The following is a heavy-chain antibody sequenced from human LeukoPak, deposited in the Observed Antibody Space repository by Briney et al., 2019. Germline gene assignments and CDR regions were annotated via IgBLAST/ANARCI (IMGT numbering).Heavy chain of an antibody. J-gene: IGHJ4*02. CDR2: INDGGGHT. CDR3: AIRGREHQLSRYYFDS. Sequence: QPGGSLRLSCAASGFTFNNYAMSWVRQAPGKGLEWVSTINDGGGHTYYAASVKGRFTISRDNSKNTLSLQMNSLRAEDTAVYYCAIRGREHQLSRYYFDSWGQGTLLTVSS. V-gene: IGHV3-23*01. CDR1: GFTFNNYA. D-gene: IGHD1/OR15-1a*01.